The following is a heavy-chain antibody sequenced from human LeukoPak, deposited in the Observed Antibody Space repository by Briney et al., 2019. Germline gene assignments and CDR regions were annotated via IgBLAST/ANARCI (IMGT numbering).Heavy chain of an antibody. CDR2: ISYDGSNK. D-gene: IGHD3-22*01. CDR1: GFTFTSSA. J-gene: IGHJ4*02. Sequence: SCKASGFTFTSSAVHWVRQAPGKGLEWVAVISYDGSNKYYADSVKGRFTISRDNSKNTLYLQMNSLRAEDTAVYYCARGGGDDYYDGSGYTGYAFDHWGQGTLVTVSS. CDR3: ARGGGDDYYDGSGYTGYAFDH. V-gene: IGHV3-30-3*01.